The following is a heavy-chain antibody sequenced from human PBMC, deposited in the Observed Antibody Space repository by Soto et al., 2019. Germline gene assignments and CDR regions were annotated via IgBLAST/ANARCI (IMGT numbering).Heavy chain of an antibody. CDR2: IYHGGTT. V-gene: IGHV4-38-2*02. J-gene: IGHJ4*01. Sequence: SETLSPTCTVSGYSISSASYWAWIRQPPGKGPEWIASIYHGGTTFYNPSLKSRITISVDTSNDQFSLKLTSVTAADTAVYYCARVHVMVVAGSTFDYWGHGTLVTVSS. CDR3: ARVHVMVVAGSTFDY. D-gene: IGHD6-19*01. CDR1: GYSISSASY.